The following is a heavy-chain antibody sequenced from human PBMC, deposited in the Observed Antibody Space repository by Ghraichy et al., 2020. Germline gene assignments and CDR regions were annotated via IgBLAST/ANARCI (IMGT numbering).Heavy chain of an antibody. CDR2: IIPIFGTA. V-gene: IGHV1-69*06. Sequence: SVKVSCKASGGTFSSYAISWVRQAPGQGLEWMGGIIPIFGTANYAQKFQGRVTITADKSTSTAYMELSSLRSEDTAVYYCARVHLHSSGYYFLGAFDIWGQGTMVTVSS. CDR3: ARVHLHSSGYYFLGAFDI. J-gene: IGHJ3*02. D-gene: IGHD3-22*01. CDR1: GGTFSSYA.